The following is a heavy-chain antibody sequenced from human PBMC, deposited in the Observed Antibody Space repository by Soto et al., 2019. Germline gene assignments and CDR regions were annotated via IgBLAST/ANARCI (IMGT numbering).Heavy chain of an antibody. Sequence: ASVKVSCRPSGYSFTSYYMHWVRQAPGQGLEWMGIINPSGGSTSYAQKFQGRVTMTRDTSTSTVYMELSSLRSEDTAVYYCARDLGYCSSTSCPRYNDAFDIWGQGTMVTVSS. CDR3: ARDLGYCSSTSCPRYNDAFDI. CDR2: INPSGGST. J-gene: IGHJ3*02. CDR1: GYSFTSYY. D-gene: IGHD2-2*01. V-gene: IGHV1-46*03.